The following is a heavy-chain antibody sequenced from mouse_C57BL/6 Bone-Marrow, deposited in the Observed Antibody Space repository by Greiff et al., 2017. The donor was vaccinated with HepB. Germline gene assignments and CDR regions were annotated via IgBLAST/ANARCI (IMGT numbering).Heavy chain of an antibody. J-gene: IGHJ3*01. CDR3: TREVSWFSD. Sequence: QVQLQQPGAELVKPGASVKLSCKASGYTFNSYWMHWVKQRPGRRLEWIGRIDPNSGGTKYNEKFKSKATLTEDKPSNTAYMQLSSLTSEDSTVYYGTREVSWFSDWGQATLVTVSA. CDR1: GYTFNSYW. CDR2: IDPNSGGT. V-gene: IGHV1-72*01.